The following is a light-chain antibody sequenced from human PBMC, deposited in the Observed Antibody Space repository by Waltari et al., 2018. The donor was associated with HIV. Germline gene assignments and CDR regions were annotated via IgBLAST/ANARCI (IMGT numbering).Light chain of an antibody. J-gene: IGLJ3*02. CDR3: SSYTGSSRM. CDR1: SSAVGGYNY. V-gene: IGLV2-14*01. CDR2: EVS. Sequence: QSALTQPASVSGSPGQSITISCTGTSSAVGGYNYVSWYQQHPGKAPKLMISEVSNRPEGVSNRFSGSKSGNTASLTISGLQAEDEADYYCSSYTGSSRMFGGGTKLTVL.